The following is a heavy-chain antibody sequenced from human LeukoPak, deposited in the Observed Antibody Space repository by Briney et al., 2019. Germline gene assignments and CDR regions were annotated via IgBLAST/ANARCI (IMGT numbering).Heavy chain of an antibody. J-gene: IGHJ5*02. D-gene: IGHD6-19*01. CDR3: ARDPSSRLGP. Sequence: ASVKVSCKASGYAFTVHHMHWVRQAPGQGLEWMGWISAYNGNTNYAQKLQGRVTMTTDTSTSTAYMELRSLRSDDTAVYYCARDPSSRLGPWGQGTLVTVSS. CDR1: GYAFTVHH. CDR2: ISAYNGNT. V-gene: IGHV1-18*04.